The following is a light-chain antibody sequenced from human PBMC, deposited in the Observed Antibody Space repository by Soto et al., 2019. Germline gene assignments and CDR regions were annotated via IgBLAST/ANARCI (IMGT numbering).Light chain of an antibody. CDR2: DAS. Sequence: DIPMTQSPSTLSASVGDRVTITCRASQSISSWLAWYQQKPGKAPKLLIYDASSLESGVPSRFSGSGSGTDCTLTISSLQPDDFAAYYCQQCNSYSWTFGHGTKVEIK. J-gene: IGKJ1*01. CDR3: QQCNSYSWT. CDR1: QSISSW. V-gene: IGKV1-5*01.